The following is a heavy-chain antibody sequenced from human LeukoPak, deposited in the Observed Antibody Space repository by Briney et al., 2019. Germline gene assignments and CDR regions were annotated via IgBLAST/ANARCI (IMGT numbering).Heavy chain of an antibody. D-gene: IGHD3-9*01. Sequence: ASVKVSCKASGYTFTSYGISWVRPAPGQGLEWMGWISAYNGNTNYAQKLQGRVTMTTDTSTSTAYMELRSLRSDDTAVYYCARDRRYFDWLLSIYYYYGMDVWGQGTTVTVSS. J-gene: IGHJ6*02. CDR2: ISAYNGNT. CDR3: ARDRRYFDWLLSIYYYYGMDV. CDR1: GYTFTSYG. V-gene: IGHV1-18*01.